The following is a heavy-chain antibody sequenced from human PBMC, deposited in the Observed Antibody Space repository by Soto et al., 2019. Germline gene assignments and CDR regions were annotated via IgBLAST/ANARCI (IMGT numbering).Heavy chain of an antibody. CDR2: ISSSGGAI. CDR3: ARDHGGSTWFVGVYYFFGMDV. V-gene: IGHV3-48*02. Sequence: EVQLVESGGDLVQPGGSLRLSCAASGFIFSDYTMTWVRQAPGRGLEFVSHISSSGGAIFYAESVKGRFTVSRDNAKNSLYLQMHSLSDEDTAVYFCARDHGGSTWFVGVYYFFGMDVWGQGTAVTVSS. CDR1: GFIFSDYT. J-gene: IGHJ6*02. D-gene: IGHD6-13*01.